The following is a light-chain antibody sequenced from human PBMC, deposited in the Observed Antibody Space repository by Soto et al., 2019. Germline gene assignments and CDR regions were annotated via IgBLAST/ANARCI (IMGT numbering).Light chain of an antibody. CDR2: DVS. CDR1: GGDVGGYNF. V-gene: IGLV2-11*01. J-gene: IGLJ1*01. CDR3: CSFAGSHTSPA. Sequence: QSALTRPRSVAGSPGQSVTISCTGTGGDVGGYNFVSWYQLHPGKAPKLMIFDVSKRPSGVPDRFSGSKSGNTASLTISGLQADDEADYYCCSFAGSHTSPAFGGGTKVTVL.